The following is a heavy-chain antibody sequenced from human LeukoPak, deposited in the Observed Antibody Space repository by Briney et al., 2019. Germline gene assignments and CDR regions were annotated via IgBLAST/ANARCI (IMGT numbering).Heavy chain of an antibody. J-gene: IGHJ4*02. CDR2: ISYDGSNK. V-gene: IGHV3-30-3*01. CDR1: GFTFSSYA. Sequence: GGSLRLSCAASGFTFSSYAMHWVRQAPGKGLEWVAVISYDGSNKYYADSVKGRFTISRDNSKNTLYLQMNSLRAEDTAVYYCARGRVVEGFGELSGYWGQGALVTVSS. D-gene: IGHD3-10*01. CDR3: ARGRVVEGFGELSGY.